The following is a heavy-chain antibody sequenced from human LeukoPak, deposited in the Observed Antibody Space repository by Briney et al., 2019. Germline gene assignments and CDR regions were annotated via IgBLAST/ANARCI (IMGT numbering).Heavy chain of an antibody. V-gene: IGHV3-30*18. CDR1: GFTFSSYG. D-gene: IGHD2-2*01. CDR2: ISYDGSKK. CDR3: AKDLEGYCSSTSCYAGMEF. J-gene: IGHJ4*02. Sequence: GGSLRLSRAASGFTFSSYGMHWVRQAPGKGLEWVAVISYDGSKKYYGGSVKGRFTISRDNSKNTLYVQMNSLRPEDTAVYYCAKDLEGYCSSTSCYAGMEFWGQGTLVTVSS.